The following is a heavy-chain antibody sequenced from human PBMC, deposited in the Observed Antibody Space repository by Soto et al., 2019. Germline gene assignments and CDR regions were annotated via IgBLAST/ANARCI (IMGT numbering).Heavy chain of an antibody. J-gene: IGHJ4*02. CDR1: GFTFGNYW. CDR2: INSDGSST. V-gene: IGHV3-74*01. D-gene: IGHD3-16*01. Sequence: EVQLVESGGGLVQPGGSLRLSCAASGFTFGNYWMHWVRQAPGKGLVWVARINSDGSSTSYADSVKGRFTISRDNAKNTLYLPMNSLRAEDTAMYYCTKVISTVGGDFDSWGQGTLVTVSS. CDR3: TKVISTVGGDFDS.